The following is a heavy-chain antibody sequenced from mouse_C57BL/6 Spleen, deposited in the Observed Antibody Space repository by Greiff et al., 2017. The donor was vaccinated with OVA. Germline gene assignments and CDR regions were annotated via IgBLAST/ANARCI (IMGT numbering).Heavy chain of an antibody. V-gene: IGHV1-52*01. CDR2: IDPSDSET. CDR3: ARAGSYFDY. Sequence: QVQLQQPGAELVRPGSSVKLSCKASGYTFTSYWMHWVKQRPIQGLEWIGNIDPSDSETHSNQKFKDKATLTVDKSSSTAYMQLSSLTSEDSAVYYCARAGSYFDYWGQGTTLTVSS. CDR1: GYTFTSYW. J-gene: IGHJ2*01.